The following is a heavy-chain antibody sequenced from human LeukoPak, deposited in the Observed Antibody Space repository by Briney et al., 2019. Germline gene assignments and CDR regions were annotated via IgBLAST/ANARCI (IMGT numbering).Heavy chain of an antibody. CDR2: IYSGGDT. D-gene: IGHD3/OR15-3a*01. CDR3: ARVRPGYYTYFDY. J-gene: IGHJ4*02. Sequence: GGSLRLSCAASGFTVSSNYMSWVRQDPGKGLEWVSVIYSGGDTYYADSVKGRFTISRDNSKNTLYLQMNSLRAEDTAIYYCARVRPGYYTYFDYWGQGTLVTVSS. V-gene: IGHV3-53*01. CDR1: GFTVSSNY.